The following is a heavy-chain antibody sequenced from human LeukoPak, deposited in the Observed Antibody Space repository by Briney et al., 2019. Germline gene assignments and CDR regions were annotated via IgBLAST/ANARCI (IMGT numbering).Heavy chain of an antibody. V-gene: IGHV4-39*01. CDR3: ARTRYYYNSRSYGAPYYFDY. CDR2: IYYSGST. Sequence: SETLSLTCAVSGGSISSNSYYWGWIRQPPGKGLEWIGSIYYSGSTYYNPSLKSRVTISVDTSKNQFSLKLSSVTAADTAVYYCARTRYYYNSRSYGAPYYFDYWGQGTLVTVAS. D-gene: IGHD3-10*01. CDR1: GGSISSNSYY. J-gene: IGHJ4*02.